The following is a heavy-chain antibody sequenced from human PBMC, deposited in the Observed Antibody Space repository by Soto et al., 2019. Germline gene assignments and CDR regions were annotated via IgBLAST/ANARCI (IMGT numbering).Heavy chain of an antibody. D-gene: IGHD6-19*01. J-gene: IGHJ4*02. CDR3: ARRGSGWPYFDY. V-gene: IGHV4-59*08. CDR2: IYYSGST. Sequence: QVQLQESGPGLVKPSETLSLTCTVSGGSISSYYWSWIRQPPGKGLEWIGYIYYSGSTNYSPSLKRRVPISVDTAKNQFSLNLSSVTAADTAVYYCARRGSGWPYFDYWGQGTLDTVSS. CDR1: GGSISSYY.